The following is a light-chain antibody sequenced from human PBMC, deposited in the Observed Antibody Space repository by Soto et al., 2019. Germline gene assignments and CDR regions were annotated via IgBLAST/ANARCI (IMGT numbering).Light chain of an antibody. Sequence: DIQMTQSPSTLSASVGDRVTITCRASQSISSWLAWYQQKPGKAPKLLIYKASSLESGVPSRFSGSGSRTEFTLTSSSLQPDDFATYYCQQYNSYSWTFGQGTKVEIK. CDR3: QQYNSYSWT. V-gene: IGKV1-5*03. CDR1: QSISSW. CDR2: KAS. J-gene: IGKJ1*01.